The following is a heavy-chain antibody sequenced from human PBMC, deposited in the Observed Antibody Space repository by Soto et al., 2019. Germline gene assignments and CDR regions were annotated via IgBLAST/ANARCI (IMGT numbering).Heavy chain of an antibody. V-gene: IGHV1-2*02. Sequence: ASVKVSCKASGYTFTGYYMHWVRQAPGQGLEWMGWINPNSGGTNYAQKFQGRVTMTRDTSISTAYMELSRLRSDDTAVYYCAREHYDFWSGPGPYYYGMDVWGQGTTVTVSS. CDR3: AREHYDFWSGPGPYYYGMDV. D-gene: IGHD3-3*01. CDR2: INPNSGGT. CDR1: GYTFTGYY. J-gene: IGHJ6*02.